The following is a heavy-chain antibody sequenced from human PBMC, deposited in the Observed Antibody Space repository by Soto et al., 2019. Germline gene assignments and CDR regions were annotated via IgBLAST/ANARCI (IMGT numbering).Heavy chain of an antibody. CDR2: INPSVGST. CDR1: GYTFTRYY. CDR3: ARETMTLTSGSYSDGFVY. J-gene: IGHJ4*02. D-gene: IGHD1-26*01. Sequence: GASVKVSCKASGYTFTRYYMHWVRQAPGKGLEWMGIINPSVGSTSYAQKFQGRVTMTRDTSTSTVYMELSSLRSEDTAVYYCARETMTLTSGSYSDGFVYWGQGTLVTVSA. V-gene: IGHV1-46*01.